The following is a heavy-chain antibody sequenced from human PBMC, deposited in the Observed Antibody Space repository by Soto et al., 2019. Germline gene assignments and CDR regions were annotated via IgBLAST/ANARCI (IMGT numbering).Heavy chain of an antibody. Sequence: PSETLSLTCTVSGSDITTYYWSWLRQSPGKGLEWIGRIYTSGSTNYNPSLKSRVTMSVDTSKNQFSLKLSSVTAADTALYYCARQTTYSSSWYDYWGQGTLVTVSS. J-gene: IGHJ5*01. D-gene: IGHD6-13*01. V-gene: IGHV4-4*07. CDR2: IYTSGST. CDR1: GSDITTYY. CDR3: ARQTTYSSSWYDY.